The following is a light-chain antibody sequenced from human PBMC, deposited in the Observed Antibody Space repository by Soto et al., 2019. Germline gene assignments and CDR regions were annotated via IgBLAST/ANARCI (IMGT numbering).Light chain of an antibody. CDR2: EVS. J-gene: IGLJ1*01. Sequence: QSALTQPASVSGSPGQSITISCTGTSSDVGGYNYVSWYQQHPGKAPKLMIYEVSNRPSGVSNRLSGSKSGNTASLTISGLQAEDEADYYCSSYKSSSTPYVFGTGTKVTVL. CDR1: SSDVGGYNY. V-gene: IGLV2-14*01. CDR3: SSYKSSSTPYV.